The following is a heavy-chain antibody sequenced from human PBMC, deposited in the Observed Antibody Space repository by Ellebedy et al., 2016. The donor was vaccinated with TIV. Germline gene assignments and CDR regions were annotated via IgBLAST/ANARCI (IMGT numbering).Heavy chain of an antibody. Sequence: SVKVSCXASGGTFSSYAISWVRQAPGQGLEWMGGIIPIFGTANYAQKFQGRVTITADKSTSTAYMELSSLRSEDTAVYYCARELKDFYGSGSYPREDLPETYYYYYGMDVWGQGTTVTVSS. CDR3: ARELKDFYGSGSYPREDLPETYYYYYGMDV. J-gene: IGHJ6*02. CDR1: GGTFSSYA. CDR2: IIPIFGTA. D-gene: IGHD3-10*01. V-gene: IGHV1-69*06.